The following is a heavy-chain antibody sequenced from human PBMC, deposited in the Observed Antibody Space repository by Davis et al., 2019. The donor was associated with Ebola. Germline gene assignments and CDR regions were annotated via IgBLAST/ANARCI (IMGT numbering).Heavy chain of an antibody. D-gene: IGHD3-10*01. Sequence: SVKVSCKASAGTFSSYAITWVRQAPGQGLEWMGGIIPPYGPVNYAQNFQDRLTITADESSGTAPMELKSLKSDDTAIYFCATYYYGRGSYWYYFDSWGQGTLVTGSS. CDR3: ATYYYGRGSYWYYFDS. V-gene: IGHV1-69*13. CDR2: IIPPYGPV. CDR1: AGTFSSYA. J-gene: IGHJ4*02.